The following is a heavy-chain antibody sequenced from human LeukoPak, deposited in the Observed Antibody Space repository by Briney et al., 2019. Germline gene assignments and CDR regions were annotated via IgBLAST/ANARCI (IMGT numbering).Heavy chain of an antibody. CDR1: GFTFSSYA. Sequence: PGGSLRLSCAASGFTFSSYAMSWVRQAPGKGLEWVSTISNSGGSTYYADSVKGRFTISRDNSKNTLYVQMNSLRAEDTAVYYCAKVVAAYGYAFDMWGQGTMVTVSS. D-gene: IGHD2-2*01. CDR3: AKVVAAYGYAFDM. V-gene: IGHV3-23*01. CDR2: ISNSGGST. J-gene: IGHJ3*02.